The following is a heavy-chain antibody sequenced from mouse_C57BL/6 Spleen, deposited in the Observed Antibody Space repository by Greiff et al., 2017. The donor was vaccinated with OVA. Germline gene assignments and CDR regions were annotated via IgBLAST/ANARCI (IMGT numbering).Heavy chain of an antibody. CDR1: GFTFSSYG. Sequence: EVQGVESGGDLVKPGGSLKLSCAASGFTFSSYGMSWVRQTPDKRLEWVATISSGGSYTYYPDSVKGRFTISRDNAKNTLYLQMSSLKSEDTALYYCARHLNWDDYYAMDYWGQGTSVTVSS. V-gene: IGHV5-6*01. J-gene: IGHJ4*01. CDR2: ISSGGSYT. CDR3: ARHLNWDDYYAMDY. D-gene: IGHD4-1*02.